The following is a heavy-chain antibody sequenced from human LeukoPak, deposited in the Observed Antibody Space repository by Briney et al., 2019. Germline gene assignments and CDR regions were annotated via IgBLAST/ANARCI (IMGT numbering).Heavy chain of an antibody. CDR2: IYYSGST. D-gene: IGHD6-6*01. J-gene: IGHJ3*02. Sequence: KPSETLSLTCTVSGGSISSYYWSWIRQPSGKGLEWIGYIYYSGSTNYNPSLKSRVTISVDTFKNQFSLKLSSVTAADTAVYYCARAVRPGAFDIWGQGTMVTVSS. CDR1: GGSISSYY. V-gene: IGHV4-59*01. CDR3: ARAVRPGAFDI.